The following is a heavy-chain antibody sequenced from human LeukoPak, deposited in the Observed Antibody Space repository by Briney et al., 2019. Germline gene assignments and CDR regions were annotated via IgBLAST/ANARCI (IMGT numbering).Heavy chain of an antibody. CDR1: GYTFTSYG. CDR2: ISAYNGNT. D-gene: IGHD3-10*01. V-gene: IGHV1-18*01. J-gene: IGHJ4*02. CDR3: ARVRGLWFGRCYFDY. Sequence: ASVKVSCKASGYTFTSYGISWVRQAPGQGLEWMGWISAYNGNTNYAQKLQGRVTMTTDTSTSTAYMELRSLRSDDTAVYYCARVRGLWFGRCYFDYWGQGTLVTVSS.